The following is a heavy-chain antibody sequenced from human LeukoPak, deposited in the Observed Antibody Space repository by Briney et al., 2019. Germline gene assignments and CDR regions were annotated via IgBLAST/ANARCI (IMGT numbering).Heavy chain of an antibody. CDR3: ARAYSIGWYYFDY. CDR1: GFTFSRYA. Sequence: GGSLRLSCAASGFTFSRYAMHWVRQAPGQGLEWVAVLWSDGSNEYYADSVKGRFTISRDNSKNTLYLQMNSLRAEDTAVYHCARAYSIGWYYFDYWGQGTLVTVSS. CDR2: LWSDGSNE. D-gene: IGHD6-19*01. J-gene: IGHJ4*02. V-gene: IGHV3-33*01.